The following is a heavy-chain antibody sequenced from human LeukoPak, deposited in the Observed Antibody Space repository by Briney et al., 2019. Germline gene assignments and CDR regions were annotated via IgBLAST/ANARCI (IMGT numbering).Heavy chain of an antibody. CDR2: IIPIFGTA. CDR1: GYTFTSYG. V-gene: IGHV1-69*05. J-gene: IGHJ4*02. Sequence: VASVKVSCKASGYTFTSYGISWVRQAPGQGLEWMGGIIPIFGTANYAQKFQGRVTITTDESTSTAYMELSSLRPEDTAVYYCARARRDSRPFYYFDYWGQGTLVTVSS. CDR3: ARARRDSRPFYYFDY. D-gene: IGHD6-13*01.